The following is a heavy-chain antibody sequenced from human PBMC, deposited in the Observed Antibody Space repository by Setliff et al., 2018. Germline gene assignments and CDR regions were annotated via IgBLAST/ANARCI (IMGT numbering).Heavy chain of an antibody. CDR3: GRSEAYNWFDP. J-gene: IGHJ5*02. CDR2: MYPGGNT. Sequence: PSETLSLTCTVSGGRISGSNHYWGWVRQPPGKGLEWIGSMYPGGNTYYNPSLKSRATISIDTSKNQFSLKLNSVTAAHTAVYYCGRSEAYNWFDPWGQGTLVTVSS. CDR1: GGRISGSNHY. V-gene: IGHV4-39*07.